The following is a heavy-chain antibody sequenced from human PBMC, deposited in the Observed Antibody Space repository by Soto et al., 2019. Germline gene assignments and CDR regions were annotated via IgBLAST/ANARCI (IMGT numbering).Heavy chain of an antibody. V-gene: IGHV4-4*07. Sequence: QGQLQESGPRLVKPSENLSLTCTVSGDAISGYYWSWIGQPAGKGLEWIGRIYASGSTISNPSLRSRVALSVDTSKNQFSLKLNSVTAADTAMYYCASSGYSSGWYTAFDSWSQGTLVTVSS. CDR2: IYASGST. J-gene: IGHJ4*02. CDR1: GDAISGYY. CDR3: ASSGYSSGWYTAFDS. D-gene: IGHD6-19*01.